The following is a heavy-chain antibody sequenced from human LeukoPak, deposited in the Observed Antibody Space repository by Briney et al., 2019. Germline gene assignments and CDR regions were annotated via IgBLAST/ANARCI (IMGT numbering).Heavy chain of an antibody. CDR3: AGSTYDFWSGYSWFDP. D-gene: IGHD3-3*01. CDR1: GYTFTGYY. J-gene: IGHJ5*02. V-gene: IGHV1-2*02. Sequence: GASVKVSCKASGYTFTGYYMHWVRQAPGQGLEWMGWINPNSGGTNYAQKFQGRVTMTRGTSTSTVYMELSSLRSEDTAVYYCAGSTYDFWSGYSWFDPWGQGTLVTVSS. CDR2: INPNSGGT.